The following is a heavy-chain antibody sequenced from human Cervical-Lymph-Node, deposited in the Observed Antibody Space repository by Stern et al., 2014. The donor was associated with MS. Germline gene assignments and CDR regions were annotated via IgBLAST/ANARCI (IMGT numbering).Heavy chain of an antibody. J-gene: IGHJ4*02. Sequence: VQLVESGGGLVKRGGSLRLSCAASGFSFSDYYMSWIRQAPGKGLEGVTYISGSTSYTKYADSVKGRFTISRDNTKNSLYLQMNSLSAEDTAVYYCARGYSSGWYAGSDYWGQGSLVTVSS. CDR3: ARGYSSGWYAGSDY. D-gene: IGHD6-19*01. CDR1: GFSFSDYY. V-gene: IGHV3-11*06. CDR2: ISGSTSYT.